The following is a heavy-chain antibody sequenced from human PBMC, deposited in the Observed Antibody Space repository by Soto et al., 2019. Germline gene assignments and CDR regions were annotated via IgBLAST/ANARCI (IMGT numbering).Heavy chain of an antibody. CDR3: ARLGWSGYDHDAFDI. CDR2: INTDGSST. V-gene: IGHV3-74*01. D-gene: IGHD5-12*01. J-gene: IGHJ3*02. CDR1: RFTVRNYW. Sequence: SLRLACASSRFTVRNYWMHLVRQAPGKGLVWVSRINTDGSSTSYADSVKGRFTISRDNTKNTLYLQMNSLRAEDTAVYYCARLGWSGYDHDAFDIWGQGTMVTVSS.